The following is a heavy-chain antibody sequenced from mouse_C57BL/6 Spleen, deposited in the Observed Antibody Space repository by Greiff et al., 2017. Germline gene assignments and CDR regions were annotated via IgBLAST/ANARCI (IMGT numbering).Heavy chain of an antibody. J-gene: IGHJ2*01. D-gene: IGHD1-1*01. CDR1: GYTFTSYT. Sequence: VQLQQSGAELARPGASVKMSCKASGYTFTSYTMHWVKQRPGQGLEWIGYINPSSGYTKYNQKFKDKATLTADKSSSTAYMQLSSLTSEDSAVYYCARPLFITTVVVDYWGQGTTLTVSS. V-gene: IGHV1-4*01. CDR2: INPSSGYT. CDR3: ARPLFITTVVVDY.